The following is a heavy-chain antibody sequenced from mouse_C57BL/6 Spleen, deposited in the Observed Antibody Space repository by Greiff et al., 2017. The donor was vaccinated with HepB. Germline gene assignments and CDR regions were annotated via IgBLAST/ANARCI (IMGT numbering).Heavy chain of an antibody. Sequence: QVQLQQSGAELVKPGASVKLSCKASGYTFTSYWMQWVKQRPGQGLEWIGEIDPSDSYTNYNQKFKGKATLTVDTSSSTAYMQLSSLTSEDSAVYYCARPSIRGTVVATDWYFDVWGTGTTVTVSS. CDR1: GYTFTSYW. CDR3: ARPSIRGTVVATDWYFDV. D-gene: IGHD1-1*01. CDR2: IDPSDSYT. V-gene: IGHV1-50*01. J-gene: IGHJ1*03.